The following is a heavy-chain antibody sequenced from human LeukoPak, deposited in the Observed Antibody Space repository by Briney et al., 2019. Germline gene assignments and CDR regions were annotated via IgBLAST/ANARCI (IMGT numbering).Heavy chain of an antibody. J-gene: IGHJ4*02. V-gene: IGHV3-7*04. CDR3: ARLAAGSDYFDD. Sequence: GGSLRLSCAASGFPFSRYWMSCVRQAPGKGLEWVANIKPDGSEKHYVDSVKGRFTFSRDNAKNSLYLQMNGLRAEDMAVYYCARLAAGSDYFDDWGQGTLVTVSS. CDR1: GFPFSRYW. CDR2: IKPDGSEK. D-gene: IGHD6-13*01.